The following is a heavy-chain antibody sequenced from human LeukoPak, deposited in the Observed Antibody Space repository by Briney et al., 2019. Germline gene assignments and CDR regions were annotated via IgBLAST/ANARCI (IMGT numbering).Heavy chain of an antibody. V-gene: IGHV3-9*01. D-gene: IGHD6-13*01. J-gene: IGHJ6*02. Sequence: PGGSLRLSCAASGFTFSSYWMSWVRQAPGKGLEWVSGISWNSGSIGYADSVKGRFTISRDNAKNSLYLQMNSLRAEDTALYYCAKDIGAAADYYYYGMDVWGQGTTVTVSS. CDR1: GFTFSSYW. CDR3: AKDIGAAADYYYYGMDV. CDR2: ISWNSGSI.